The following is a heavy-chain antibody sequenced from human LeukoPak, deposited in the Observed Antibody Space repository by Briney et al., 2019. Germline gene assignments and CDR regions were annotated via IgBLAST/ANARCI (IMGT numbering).Heavy chain of an antibody. CDR3: ARPSSGWYVDS. J-gene: IGHJ5*01. Sequence: GGSLRLSCAASGFVVSGNYITWVRRTPGKGLEYVSAIYDDGRTIYAGFVKGRFTISRDNSKTTVYLQMSGLRVEDTAVYYCARPSSGWYVDSWGQGTLVTVSS. CDR2: IYDDGRT. CDR1: GFVVSGNY. V-gene: IGHV3-53*01. D-gene: IGHD6-13*01.